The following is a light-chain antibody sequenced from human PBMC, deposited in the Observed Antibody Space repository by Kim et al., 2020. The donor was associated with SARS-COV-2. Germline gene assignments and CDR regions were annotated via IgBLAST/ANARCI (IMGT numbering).Light chain of an antibody. J-gene: IGLJ1*01. CDR1: SSNIGSNY. V-gene: IGLV1-47*01. CDR3: SALDDSLGYV. Sequence: QTVLTQPHSASGTPGQRVTISCSGSSSNIGSNYVYWYQQLPGTAPKLLIYRNNQRPSGVPDRFSGSKSGTSASLAISGLRSEDEAVYYCSALDDSLGYVFGTGTKVTVL. CDR2: RNN.